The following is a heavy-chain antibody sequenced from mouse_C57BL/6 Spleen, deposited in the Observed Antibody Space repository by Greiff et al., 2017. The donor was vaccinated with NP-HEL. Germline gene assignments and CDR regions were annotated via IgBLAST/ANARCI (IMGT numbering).Heavy chain of an antibody. V-gene: IGHV1-42*01. CDR2: INPSTGGT. CDR1: GYSFTGYY. Sequence: EVQLQQSGPELVKPGASVKISCKASGYSFTGYYMNWVKQSPEKSLEWIGEINPSTGGTTYNQKFKAKATLTVDKSSSTAYMQLKSLTSEDSAVYYCARSANWDGGYFDVWGTGTTVTVSS. D-gene: IGHD4-1*01. J-gene: IGHJ1*03. CDR3: ARSANWDGGYFDV.